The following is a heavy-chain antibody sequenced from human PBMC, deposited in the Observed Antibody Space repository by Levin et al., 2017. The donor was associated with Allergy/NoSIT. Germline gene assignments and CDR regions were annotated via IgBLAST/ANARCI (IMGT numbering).Heavy chain of an antibody. CDR1: GFSSSSYW. Sequence: QSGGSLRLSCAGSGFSSSSYWLHWVRQVPGKWPVWVARIGTDGSDTSYADSVKGRFTISRDNARNTLDLQMNSLRAEDTAVYYCTRDPVNYGRIAYYYDYWGQGVLVTVSS. D-gene: IGHD3-10*01. CDR3: TRDPVNYGRIAYYYDY. J-gene: IGHJ4*02. V-gene: IGHV3-74*01. CDR2: IGTDGSDT.